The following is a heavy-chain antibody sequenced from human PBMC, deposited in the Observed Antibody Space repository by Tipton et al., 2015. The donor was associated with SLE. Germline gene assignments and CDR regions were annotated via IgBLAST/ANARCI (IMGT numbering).Heavy chain of an antibody. Sequence: TLSLTCTVSGGSISSHYWSWIRQPPGKGLEWIGYIYYSGSTNYNPSLKSRVTISVDTSKNQFSLKLSSVTAADTAVYYCARGSGWWRYYYYMDVWGKGTTVTVSS. D-gene: IGHD6-19*01. CDR3: ARGSGWWRYYYYMDV. V-gene: IGHV4-59*11. J-gene: IGHJ6*03. CDR1: GGSISSHY. CDR2: IYYSGST.